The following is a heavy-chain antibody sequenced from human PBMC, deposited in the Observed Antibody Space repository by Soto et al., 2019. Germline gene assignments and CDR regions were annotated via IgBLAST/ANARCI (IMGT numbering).Heavy chain of an antibody. CDR2: MYHSGST. D-gene: IGHD3-10*01. CDR1: GGSISSGGYS. Sequence: SETLSLTCAVSGGSISSGGYSWSWIRQPPGKGLEWIGYMYHSGSTYYNPSLKSRVTMSIDMSKNQFSLRLTSVTAADTAVYYCARGLRGVIITSYYFVMDVWGQGTTVTVSS. CDR3: ARGLRGVIITSYYFVMDV. J-gene: IGHJ6*02. V-gene: IGHV4-30-2*01.